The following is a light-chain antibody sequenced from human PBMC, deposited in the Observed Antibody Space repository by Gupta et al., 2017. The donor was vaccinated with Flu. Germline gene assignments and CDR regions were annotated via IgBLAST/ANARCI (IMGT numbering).Light chain of an antibody. CDR1: QSISSY. V-gene: IGKV1-39*01. CDR3: QQSYSNPRT. J-gene: IGKJ3*01. CDR2: AAS. Sequence: IQMPQSPSSLPAPAGDSVTITCRASQSISSYLNWYQQKPGKAPKLLIDAASSLQSGVPSRFSGSGSGTDFTLTISSVQPEDVATYYCQQSYSNPRTFGPGTKVDIK.